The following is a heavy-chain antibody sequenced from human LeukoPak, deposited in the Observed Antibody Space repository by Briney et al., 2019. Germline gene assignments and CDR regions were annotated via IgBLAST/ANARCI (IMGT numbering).Heavy chain of an antibody. Sequence: PGGSLRLSCAASGFSFSRYWMTWVRQAPGKGLEWVANIKEDGTKTYYVDSVKGRFTVSRDNAQNSLYLQMNSLTPEDTAVYFCARGEAFCDYWGQGASSPSPQ. CDR1: GFSFSRYW. CDR2: IKEDGTKT. J-gene: IGHJ4*02. CDR3: ARGEAFCDY. V-gene: IGHV3-7*05.